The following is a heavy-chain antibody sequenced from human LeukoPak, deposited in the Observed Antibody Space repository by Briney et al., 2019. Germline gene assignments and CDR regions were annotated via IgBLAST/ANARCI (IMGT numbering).Heavy chain of an antibody. Sequence: GGSLRLSCAASGFTFSSYGMPWVRQAPGKGLEWVAVIRYDGSNKYYADSVKGRFTISRDNSKNTLYLQMNSLRAEDTAVYYCARDLMGALPATPDYWGQGTLVTVSS. CDR2: IRYDGSNK. D-gene: IGHD1-26*01. CDR1: GFTFSSYG. V-gene: IGHV3-33*01. CDR3: ARDLMGALPATPDY. J-gene: IGHJ4*02.